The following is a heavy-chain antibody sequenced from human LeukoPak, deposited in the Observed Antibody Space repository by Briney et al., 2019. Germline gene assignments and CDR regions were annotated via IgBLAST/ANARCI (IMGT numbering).Heavy chain of an antibody. CDR2: ISSSSSYI. J-gene: IGHJ4*02. CDR3: ASLSESSSGY. Sequence: GGSLRLSCAASGFTFSSYWMHWVRQAPGKGLVWVSSISSSSSYIYYADSVKGRFTISRDNAKNSLYLQMNSLRAEDTAVYYCASLSESSSGYWGQGTLVTVSS. CDR1: GFTFSSYW. V-gene: IGHV3-21*01. D-gene: IGHD6-25*01.